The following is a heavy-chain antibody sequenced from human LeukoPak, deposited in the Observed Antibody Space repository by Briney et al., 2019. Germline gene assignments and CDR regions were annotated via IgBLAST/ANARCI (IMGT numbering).Heavy chain of an antibody. D-gene: IGHD7-27*01. J-gene: IGHJ3*01. CDR1: GYTFTSDD. Sequence: ASVKVSCKASGYTFTSDDINWVRQATGQGLEWMGWMNPNSGNTGYAQKFQGRVTITRDTSISTAYMELSSLRSEDSAMYYCARPTLSGDQAFDLWGQGTLVTVYS. CDR2: MNPNSGNT. V-gene: IGHV1-8*03. CDR3: ARPTLSGDQAFDL.